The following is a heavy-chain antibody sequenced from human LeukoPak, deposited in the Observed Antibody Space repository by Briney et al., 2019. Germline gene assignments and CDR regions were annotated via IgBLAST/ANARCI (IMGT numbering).Heavy chain of an antibody. J-gene: IGHJ4*02. V-gene: IGHV3-66*01. Sequence: LRRSCSAFGVKSANIYISWVSKDQGKGLEWVSVIYSGGSTYYADSVKGRFTMSRDNSKNTLYLQMNSLRAEDTAVYYCARDLYSSGWWGGFDLWGQGTLVTVSS. D-gene: IGHD6-19*01. CDR3: ARDLYSSGWWGGFDL. CDR1: GVKSANIY. CDR2: IYSGGST.